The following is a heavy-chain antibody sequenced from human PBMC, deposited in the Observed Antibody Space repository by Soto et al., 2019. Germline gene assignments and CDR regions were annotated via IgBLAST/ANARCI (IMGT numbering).Heavy chain of an antibody. CDR2: ISDYNGNT. Sequence: QVQLVQSGAEVKKPGASVKVSCKASGYTFTSYGISWVRQAPGQGLEWMGWISDYNGNTNYAQKLQGRGTMTPDTSTSTAYMELRRLRSEETAVYYCARSTLYCSGGSCYGHNGFDPWGQGTLVTVSS. CDR3: ARSTLYCSGGSCYGHNGFDP. V-gene: IGHV1-18*01. CDR1: GYTFTSYG. D-gene: IGHD2-15*01. J-gene: IGHJ5*02.